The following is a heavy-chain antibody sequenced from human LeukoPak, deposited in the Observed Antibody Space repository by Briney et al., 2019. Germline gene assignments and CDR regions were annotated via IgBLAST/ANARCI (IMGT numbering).Heavy chain of an antibody. CDR3: ARGGEGSGFDS. J-gene: IGHJ4*02. D-gene: IGHD6-19*01. CDR1: GFTFSSYA. Sequence: GGSLRLSCGASGFTFSSYAMSWVRQAPGKGLEWVSGISGSDGYTYYADSVKGRFTISRDNAKNSLSLQMNSLRAEDTALYYCARGGEGSGFDSWGQGTLVTVSS. CDR2: ISGSDGYT. V-gene: IGHV3-23*01.